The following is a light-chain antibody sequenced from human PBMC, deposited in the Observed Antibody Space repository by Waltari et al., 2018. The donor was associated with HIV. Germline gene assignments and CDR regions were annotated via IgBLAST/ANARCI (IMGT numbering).Light chain of an antibody. J-gene: IGLJ2*01. CDR2: KDS. Sequence: SYELAQPPSVSVSPGQTARLPCSGDALQRQFVYWYQQKPGKAPIVVIYKDSERPSGIPERFSGFISGTTATLTISAVQAEDEADYYCQSADITGTLGVFGGGTRLTV. CDR3: QSADITGTLGV. V-gene: IGLV3-25*03. CDR1: ALQRQF.